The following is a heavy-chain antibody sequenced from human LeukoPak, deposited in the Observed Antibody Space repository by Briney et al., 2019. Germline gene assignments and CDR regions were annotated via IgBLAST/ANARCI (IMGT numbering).Heavy chain of an antibody. CDR3: AAGPRLDQYYYYMDV. CDR1: GFTFTSSA. D-gene: IGHD3-9*01. CDR2: IVVGSGNT. Sequence: ASVKVSCKASGFTFTSSAVQWVRQARGQRLVWIGWIVVGSGNTNYAQKFQERVTITRDMSTSTAYMELSSLRSEDTAVYYCAAGPRLDQYYYYMDVWGKGTTVTVSS. J-gene: IGHJ6*03. V-gene: IGHV1-58*01.